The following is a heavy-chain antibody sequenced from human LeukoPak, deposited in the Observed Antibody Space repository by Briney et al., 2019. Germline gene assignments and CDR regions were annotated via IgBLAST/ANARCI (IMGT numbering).Heavy chain of an antibody. J-gene: IGHJ4*02. CDR3: ARGNSGSNFDS. D-gene: IGHD6-19*01. V-gene: IGHV3-74*01. Sequence: PGGSLRLSCEASGFSLSGYWMHWVRQAPGKGLVWVSRIKSDGTITSYADPVKGRFTISRDNAKNTLYLQMNSLRADDTAVYYCARGNSGSNFDSWGQGSLVTVSS. CDR2: IKSDGTIT. CDR1: GFSLSGYW.